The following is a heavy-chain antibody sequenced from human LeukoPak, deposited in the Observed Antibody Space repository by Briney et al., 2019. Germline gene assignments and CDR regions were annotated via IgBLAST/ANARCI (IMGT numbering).Heavy chain of an antibody. V-gene: IGHV1-2*02. D-gene: IGHD2-21*01. CDR3: AALAYCGGDCYSYYYYYMDV. Sequence: ASVKVSCKASGYTFTGYYMHWVRQAPGQGLEWMGWINPNSGGTNCAQKFQGRVTMTRDTSISTAYMELSRLRSDDTAVYYCAALAYCGGDCYSYYYYYMDVWGKGTTVTVSS. J-gene: IGHJ6*03. CDR2: INPNSGGT. CDR1: GYTFTGYY.